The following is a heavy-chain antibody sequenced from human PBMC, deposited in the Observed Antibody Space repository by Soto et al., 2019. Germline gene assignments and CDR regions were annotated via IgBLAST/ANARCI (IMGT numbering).Heavy chain of an antibody. CDR3: ARGGPVTLESGIATLDY. CDR1: GGTFKNFA. D-gene: IGHD1-1*01. Sequence: QVQLVQSGGEVRKPGSSVKLSCKASGGTFKNFALSWVRQAPGQGLEWMGGIIPISDTANSAQKFQGRVTITADESTSTAYMELSSLRYEDTGVYYCARGGPVTLESGIATLDYWGQGTQLTVSS. V-gene: IGHV1-69*01. CDR2: IIPISDTA. J-gene: IGHJ4*02.